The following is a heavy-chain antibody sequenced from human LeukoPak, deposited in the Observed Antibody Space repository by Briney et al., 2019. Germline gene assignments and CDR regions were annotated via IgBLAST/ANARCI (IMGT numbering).Heavy chain of an antibody. D-gene: IGHD3-3*01. CDR3: ARDGVGVYYDFWSGSNPYGMDF. J-gene: IGHJ6*02. CDR1: GFTFSSYS. Sequence: GGSLRLSCAASGFTFSSYSMNWVRQAPGKGLEWDSSISSSSSYIYYADSVKGRFTISRDNAKNSLYLQMNSLRAEDTAVYYCARDGVGVYYDFWSGSNPYGMDFWGQGTTVTVSS. CDR2: ISSSSSYI. V-gene: IGHV3-21*01.